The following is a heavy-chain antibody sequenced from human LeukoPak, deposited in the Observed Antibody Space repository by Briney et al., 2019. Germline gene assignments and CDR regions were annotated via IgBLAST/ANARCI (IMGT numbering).Heavy chain of an antibody. CDR2: IRDKANSYST. CDR1: GFSFSDHY. D-gene: IGHD6-13*01. J-gene: IGHJ4*02. Sequence: GGSLRLSCAASGFSFSDHYMDWVRQAPGKGLEWVGRIRDKANSYSTEFAASVKGRFTISRDDSKNSLYLQMNGLKTDDTALYFCARASSTYYYDYWGKGTLVTVSS. CDR3: ARASSTYYYDY. V-gene: IGHV3-72*01.